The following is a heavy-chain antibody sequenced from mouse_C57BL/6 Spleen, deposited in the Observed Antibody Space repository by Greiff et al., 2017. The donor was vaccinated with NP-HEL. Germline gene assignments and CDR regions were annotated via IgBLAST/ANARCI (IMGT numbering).Heavy chain of an antibody. J-gene: IGHJ2*01. CDR3: ARRKDYYGSSYYFDY. Sequence: VQLQQSGPELVKPGASVKISCKASGYSFTGYYMNWVKQSPEKSLEWIGEINPSTGGTTYIQKFKAKATLTVDKSSSTAYMQLKSLTSEDSAVYYCARRKDYYGSSYYFDYWGQGTTLTVSS. D-gene: IGHD1-1*01. V-gene: IGHV1-42*01. CDR1: GYSFTGYY. CDR2: INPSTGGT.